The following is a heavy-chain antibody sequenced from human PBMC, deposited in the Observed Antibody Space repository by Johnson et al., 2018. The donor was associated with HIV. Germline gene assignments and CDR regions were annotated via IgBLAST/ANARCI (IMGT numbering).Heavy chain of an antibody. D-gene: IGHD1-1*01. CDR1: GFTFSNAW. Sequence: MLLVESGGGLIKPGGSLRLSCAASGFTFSNAWMSWVRQGPGQGLEWVGRIKSKTEGGTTDYAAPVKGRFTISRDDSKNTLFLQMNSLRVEDTALYFCATVWRNEGRHSFDVWGLGTMVTVSS. CDR2: IKSKTEGGTT. CDR3: ATVWRNEGRHSFDV. J-gene: IGHJ3*01. V-gene: IGHV3-15*01.